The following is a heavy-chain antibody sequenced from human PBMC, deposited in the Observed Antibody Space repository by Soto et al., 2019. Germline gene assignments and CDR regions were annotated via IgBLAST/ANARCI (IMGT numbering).Heavy chain of an antibody. D-gene: IGHD3-10*01. CDR3: ARGSVGFGNNWFDP. Sequence: SETLSLTCTVSGGSISSSNYYWGWIRQPPGKGLEWIGSIYYSGSTYYNPSLKSRVTISVDTSKNQFSLKLSSVTAADTAVYYCARGSVGFGNNWFDPWGQGTLVTVSS. V-gene: IGHV4-39*01. CDR2: IYYSGST. J-gene: IGHJ5*02. CDR1: GGSISSSNYY.